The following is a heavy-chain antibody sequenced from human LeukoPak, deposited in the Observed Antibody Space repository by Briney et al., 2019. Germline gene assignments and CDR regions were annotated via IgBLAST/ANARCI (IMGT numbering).Heavy chain of an antibody. J-gene: IGHJ6*02. V-gene: IGHV6-1*01. CDR1: GDSVSSKSAA. CDR3: TRQYSGGMDV. Sequence: SQTLSLTCAISGDSVSSKSAAWNWIRQSPSRGLEWLGRTYYRSRWFNGYAVSVKGRITISPDTSKNQFSLQLNTVTPEDTAVYYCTRQYSGGMDVWGQGTTVTVSS. CDR2: TYYRSRWFN. D-gene: IGHD5-12*01.